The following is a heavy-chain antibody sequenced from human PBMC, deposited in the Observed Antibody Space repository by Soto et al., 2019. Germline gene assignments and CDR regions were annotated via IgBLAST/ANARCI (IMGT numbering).Heavy chain of an antibody. CDR3: ARGPRYCSGGSCYSNWFDP. CDR2: INHSGST. V-gene: IGHV4-34*01. CDR1: GGSFSGYY. D-gene: IGHD2-15*01. J-gene: IGHJ5*02. Sequence: SETLSLTCAVYGGSFSGYYWSWIRQPPGKGLEWIGEINHSGSTNYNPSPKGRVTISVDTSKNQFSLKLSSVTAADTAVYYCARGPRYCSGGSCYSNWFDPWGQGTLVTVSS.